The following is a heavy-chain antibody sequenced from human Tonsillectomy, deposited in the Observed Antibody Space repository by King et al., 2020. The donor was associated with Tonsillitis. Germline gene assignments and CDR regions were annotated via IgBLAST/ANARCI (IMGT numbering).Heavy chain of an antibody. Sequence: VQLVESGGGVVQPGRSLRLSCAASGFTFSSYAMHWVRQAPGKGLEWVAVISYDGGNKYYADSVKGRFTISRDNSKNTLYLQMHSLRAEDTAVYYCARSGSGIYHILGRAYYYYYGMDVWGQGTTVTVSS. CDR3: ARSGSGIYHILGRAYYYYYGMDV. D-gene: IGHD3-10*01. J-gene: IGHJ6*02. V-gene: IGHV3-30-3*01. CDR1: GFTFSSYA. CDR2: ISYDGGNK.